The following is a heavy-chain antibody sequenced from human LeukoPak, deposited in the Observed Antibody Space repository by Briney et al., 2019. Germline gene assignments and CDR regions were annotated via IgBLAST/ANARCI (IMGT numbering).Heavy chain of an antibody. CDR2: INPNSGGT. Sequence: ASVKVSCKASGYTFTGYYMHWVRQAPGQGLEWVGWINPNSGGTNYAQKFQGRVTMTRDTSISTAYMELSRLRSDDTAVYYCANVIVGAHVFDPWGQGTLVTVSS. J-gene: IGHJ5*02. D-gene: IGHD1-26*01. CDR3: ANVIVGAHVFDP. V-gene: IGHV1-2*02. CDR1: GYTFTGYY.